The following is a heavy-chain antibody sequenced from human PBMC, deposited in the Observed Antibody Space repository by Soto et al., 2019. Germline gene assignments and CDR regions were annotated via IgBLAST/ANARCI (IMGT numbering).Heavy chain of an antibody. V-gene: IGHV3-21*01. CDR2: ISSSSYYI. CDR1: GFDFTNYN. CDR3: VRDSSSPPYYSYGMDV. D-gene: IGHD2-15*01. Sequence: EVQLVESGGGLVKPGGSLRLSCAASGFDFTNYNINWVRQAPGKGLEWVSSISSSSYYIYYTDSVRDRFTISRDNAKNSLSLLMNSLRAEDTAVYYCVRDSSSPPYYSYGMDVWGQGTTVIVSS. J-gene: IGHJ6*02.